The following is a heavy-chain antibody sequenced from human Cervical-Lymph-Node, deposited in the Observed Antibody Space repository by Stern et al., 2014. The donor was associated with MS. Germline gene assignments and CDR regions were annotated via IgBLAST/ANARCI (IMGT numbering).Heavy chain of an antibody. CDR2: IYYSGAT. CDR1: GGSINNGDYY. V-gene: IGHV4-31*03. CDR3: ARELSGMYGMDV. D-gene: IGHD1-1*01. J-gene: IGHJ6*02. Sequence: VQLEESGPGLVKPSQTLSLTCTVSGGSINNGDYYWSWVRQHPEKGLEWLGYIYYSGATYYNPSLKGRLTISVDTSKRHFSLKLTSVTAADTAVYYCARELSGMYGMDVWGQGTTVTVSS.